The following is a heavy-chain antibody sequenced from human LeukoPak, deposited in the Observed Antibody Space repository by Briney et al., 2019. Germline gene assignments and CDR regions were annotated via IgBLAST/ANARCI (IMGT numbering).Heavy chain of an antibody. J-gene: IGHJ4*02. V-gene: IGHV3-53*01. D-gene: IGHD6-19*01. Sequence: GGSLRLSCAASEFIVSINYMTWVRQAPGKGLEWVSLIYSRGDTKYADSVKGRFTISRDNSRNTLYLQMNSLRAEDTAVYYCAKGYSSGWYLGYFDYWGQGTLVTVSS. CDR2: IYSRGDT. CDR1: EFIVSINY. CDR3: AKGYSSGWYLGYFDY.